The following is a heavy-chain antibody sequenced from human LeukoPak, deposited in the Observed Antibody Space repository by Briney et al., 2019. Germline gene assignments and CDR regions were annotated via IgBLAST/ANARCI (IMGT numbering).Heavy chain of an antibody. CDR2: ISYYGSNK. J-gene: IGHJ4*02. CDR3: ARDRMDAY. V-gene: IGHV3-30*04. CDR1: GFTFSSYA. Sequence: GGSLRLSCAASGFTFSSYAMHWVRQAPGKGLEWVAVISYYGSNKYYADSVKGRFTISRDNSKNTLYLQMNSLRAEDTAVYYCARDRMDAYWGQGTLVTVSS. D-gene: IGHD2-2*03.